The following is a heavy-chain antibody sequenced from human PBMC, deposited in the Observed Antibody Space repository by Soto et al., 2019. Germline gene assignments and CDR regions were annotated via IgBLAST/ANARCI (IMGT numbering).Heavy chain of an antibody. J-gene: IGHJ5*02. V-gene: IGHV3-66*01. CDR1: GFTVSSNY. Sequence: GGSLRLSCAASGFTVSSNYMSWVRQAPGKGLEWVSVIYSGGSTYYADSVKGRFTISRDNSKNTLYLQMNSLRAEDTAVYYCARDRLGSWYLSPWGQGTLVTVPS. CDR3: ARDRLGSWYLSP. D-gene: IGHD6-13*01. CDR2: IYSGGST.